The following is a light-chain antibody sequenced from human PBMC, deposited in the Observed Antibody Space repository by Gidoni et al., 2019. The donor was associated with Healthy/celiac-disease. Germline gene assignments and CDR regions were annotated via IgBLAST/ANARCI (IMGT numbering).Light chain of an antibody. Sequence: EIVLTQSPATLSLSPGERATLSCRASQSVSSYLAWYQQKPGQAPRLLIYDASNRATGIPARFSGSGSGTDFTLTISSLAPEDFAVYYCQQRSNWPGFGQGTRLEIK. J-gene: IGKJ5*01. CDR2: DAS. V-gene: IGKV3-11*01. CDR1: QSVSSY. CDR3: QQRSNWPG.